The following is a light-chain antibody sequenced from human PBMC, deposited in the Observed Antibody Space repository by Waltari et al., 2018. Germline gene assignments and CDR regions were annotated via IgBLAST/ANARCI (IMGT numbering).Light chain of an antibody. CDR3: QQYNYWPPGT. V-gene: IGKV3-15*01. CDR1: QSVSTN. Sequence: EIVMTPSPATLSVSPGEGATLSCRASQSVSTNLAWYQHKPGQAPRLLIYGASTRATGIPARFSGSGSGTEFTLTISSLLSEDFAFYYCQQYNYWPPGTFGQGTKVEVK. CDR2: GAS. J-gene: IGKJ1*01.